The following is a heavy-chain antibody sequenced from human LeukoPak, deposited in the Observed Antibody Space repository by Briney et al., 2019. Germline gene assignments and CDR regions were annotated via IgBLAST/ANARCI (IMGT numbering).Heavy chain of an antibody. D-gene: IGHD2-15*01. J-gene: IGHJ4*02. CDR2: IRHSGST. Sequence: SETLSLTCSVSGGSISAYYWSWIRQPPGKGLEWIGEIRHSGSTNYNPSLKSRVTISVDTSKNQFSLKLSSVTAADTAVYYCAREGYCSGGSCYGGRIDYWGQGTLVTVSS. CDR1: GGSISAYY. CDR3: AREGYCSGGSCYGGRIDY. V-gene: IGHV4-34*01.